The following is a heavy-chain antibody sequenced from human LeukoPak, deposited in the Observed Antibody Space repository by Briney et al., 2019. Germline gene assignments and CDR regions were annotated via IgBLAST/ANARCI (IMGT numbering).Heavy chain of an antibody. Sequence: SETLSLTCTVSGGSISSGDYYWSWIRQPPGKGLEWIGYPYYSGSTYYNPSLKNRVSISVDTSKNQFSLNLSSVTAADTAVYYCARPYYYDSRIDPWGQGTLVTVSS. J-gene: IGHJ5*02. D-gene: IGHD3-22*01. CDR3: ARPYYYDSRIDP. V-gene: IGHV4-30-4*01. CDR2: PYYSGST. CDR1: GGSISSGDYY.